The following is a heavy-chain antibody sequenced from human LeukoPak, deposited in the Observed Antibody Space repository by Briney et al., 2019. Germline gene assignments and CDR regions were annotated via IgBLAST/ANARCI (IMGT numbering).Heavy chain of an antibody. CDR2: TSAYNGNT. CDR3: ARDPPRRAAAGPPDY. CDR1: GYTFTSYG. J-gene: IGHJ4*02. Sequence: ASVKVSCKASGYTFTSYGISWVRQAPGQGLEWMGWTSAYNGNTNYAQKLQGRVTMTTDTSTSTAYMELRSLRSDDTAVYYCARDPPRRAAAGPPDYWGQGTLVTVSS. V-gene: IGHV1-18*01. D-gene: IGHD6-13*01.